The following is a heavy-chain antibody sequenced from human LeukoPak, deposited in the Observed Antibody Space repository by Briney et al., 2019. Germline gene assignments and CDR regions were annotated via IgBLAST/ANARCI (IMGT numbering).Heavy chain of an antibody. D-gene: IGHD2-2*01. CDR2: ISWNSTNI. Sequence: GGSLRLSCTASGFTFDDYAMHWVRQAPGEGLEWVSGISWNSTNIAYADSVKGRFSISRDNSKNSLYLQMNSLRVDDTALYYCARVGTSDYYWAQGTLVTVSS. CDR1: GFTFDDYA. CDR3: ARVGTSDYY. J-gene: IGHJ4*02. V-gene: IGHV3-9*01.